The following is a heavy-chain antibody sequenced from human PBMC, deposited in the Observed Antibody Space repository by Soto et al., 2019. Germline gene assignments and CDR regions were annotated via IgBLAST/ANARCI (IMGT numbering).Heavy chain of an antibody. CDR2: IYYSGST. J-gene: IGHJ4*02. D-gene: IGHD3-22*01. CDR1: GGSISSGGYY. Sequence: SETLSLTCTVSGGSISSGGYYWSWIRQHPGKGLEWIGYIYYSGSTYYNPSLKSRVTISVDTSKNQFSLKLSSVTAADTAVYYCARGTYYYDSSGYFQFDYWGQGTLVTVSS. CDR3: ARGTYYYDSSGYFQFDY. V-gene: IGHV4-31*03.